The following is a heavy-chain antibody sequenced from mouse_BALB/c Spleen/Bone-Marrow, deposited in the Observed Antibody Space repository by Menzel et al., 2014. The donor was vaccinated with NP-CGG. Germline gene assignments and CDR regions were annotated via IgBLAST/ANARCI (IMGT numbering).Heavy chain of an antibody. D-gene: IGHD4-1*01. CDR2: INPSNGRT. J-gene: IGHJ1*01. V-gene: IGHV1S81*02. CDR1: GYTFTSYW. CDR3: ARWEFSYWYFDV. Sequence: VQGVESGAELVKPGASVKLSCKASGYTFTSYWMHWVKQRPGQGLEWIGEINPSNGRTNYNEKFKSKATLTVDKSSSTAYIQLSSLTSEDSAVYYCARWEFSYWYFDVWGAGTTVTVSS.